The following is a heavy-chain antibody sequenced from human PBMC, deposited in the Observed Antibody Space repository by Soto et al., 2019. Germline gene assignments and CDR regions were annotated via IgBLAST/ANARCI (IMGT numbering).Heavy chain of an antibody. Sequence: QVHLVQSGAEVKKPGASVKVSCKASGYTFPSYGITWVRQAPGQGLEWMGWISAHNGNTDYAQKLQGRVIVTRDTSTSTAYMELRSLRSDDTAVYYCARGRYGDYWGHGALVTVSS. CDR2: ISAHNGNT. CDR1: GYTFPSYG. J-gene: IGHJ4*01. V-gene: IGHV1-18*01. CDR3: ARGRYGDY. D-gene: IGHD1-1*01.